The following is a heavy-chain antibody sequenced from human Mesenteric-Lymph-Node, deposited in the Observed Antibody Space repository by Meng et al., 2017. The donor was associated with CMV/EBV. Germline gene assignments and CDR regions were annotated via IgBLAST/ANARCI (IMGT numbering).Heavy chain of an antibody. CDR1: GGSISGAGYC. Sequence: TVSGGSISGAGYCCRWIHRHPGKGQGWIGYIYYSGTASYNPSLKSRVTMSVDTSKNQFSLKLTSVTAADTALYYCAIDTSGYYHFHYWGQGTLVTVSS. D-gene: IGHD3-22*01. CDR3: AIDTSGYYHFHY. J-gene: IGHJ4*02. V-gene: IGHV4-31*03. CDR2: IYYSGTA.